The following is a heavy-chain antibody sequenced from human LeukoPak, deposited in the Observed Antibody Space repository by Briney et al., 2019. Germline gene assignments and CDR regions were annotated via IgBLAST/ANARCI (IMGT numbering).Heavy chain of an antibody. V-gene: IGHV3-30-3*01. CDR1: GFTFSSYA. J-gene: IGHJ6*02. CDR2: ISYDGSNK. D-gene: IGHD2-2*01. CDR3: ARDIVVVPAGLYYYVMDV. Sequence: GRSLRLSCAASGFTFSSYATHWVRQAPGKGLEWVAFISYDGSNKYYADSVKGRFTISRDNSKNTLYLQMNSLRTEDTAVYYCARDIVVVPAGLYYYVMDVWGQGTTVTVSS.